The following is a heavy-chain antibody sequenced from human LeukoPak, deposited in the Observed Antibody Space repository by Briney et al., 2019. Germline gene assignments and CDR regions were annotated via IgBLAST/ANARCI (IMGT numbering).Heavy chain of an antibody. CDR1: GGSISSSSYY. J-gene: IGHJ4*02. D-gene: IGHD1-26*01. V-gene: IGHV4-39*01. Sequence: SETLSLTCTVSGGSISSSSYYWGWIRQSPGKGLEWIGSIYYSGSAFYNASLKSRVTIAVDTPQNQFSLKLSSVTAADRAVYYCARISQVGVTIRFDYWGQGIPVIVSS. CDR3: ARISQVGVTIRFDY. CDR2: IYYSGSA.